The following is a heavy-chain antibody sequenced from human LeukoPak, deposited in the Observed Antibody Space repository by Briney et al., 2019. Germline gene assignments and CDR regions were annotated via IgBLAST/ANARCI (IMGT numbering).Heavy chain of an antibody. J-gene: IGHJ4*02. V-gene: IGHV4-39*01. Sequence: SETLSLTCTVSGGSISNTNYYWGWIRQPPGKGLEWIGNIYYSGNTYYNPSLKSRVTLSVDTSKNQFSLKLGSVTAADTAVYYCAGGIAAADHFDYWGQGTLVTVSS. CDR3: AGGIAAADHFDY. CDR2: IYYSGNT. D-gene: IGHD6-13*01. CDR1: GGSISNTNYY.